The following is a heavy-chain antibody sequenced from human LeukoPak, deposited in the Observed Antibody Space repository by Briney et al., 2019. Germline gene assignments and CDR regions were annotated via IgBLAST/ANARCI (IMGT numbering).Heavy chain of an antibody. Sequence: ASVKVSCKASGYTFTSYGISWVRQAPGQGLEWMGWISAYNGNTNYAQKLQGRVTMTTDTSTSTAYMELRSLRSDDTAVYYCARDRGGYDYGWRAFGIWGQGTMVTVSS. D-gene: IGHD5-12*01. V-gene: IGHV1-18*01. J-gene: IGHJ3*02. CDR2: ISAYNGNT. CDR1: GYTFTSYG. CDR3: ARDRGGYDYGWRAFGI.